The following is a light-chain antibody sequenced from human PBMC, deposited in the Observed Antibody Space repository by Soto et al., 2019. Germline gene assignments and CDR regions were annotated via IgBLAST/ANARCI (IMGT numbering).Light chain of an antibody. CDR2: DAS. Sequence: EIVLTQSPATLSLSPGERATLSCRASQSVSSYLAWYQQKPRQAPRLLIYDASNRATGIPARFSGSGSGTDFTLTISSLEPEDFAVYYCQQRSNWPLSYTFGQGTKLEIK. J-gene: IGKJ2*01. CDR3: QQRSNWPLSYT. CDR1: QSVSSY. V-gene: IGKV3-11*01.